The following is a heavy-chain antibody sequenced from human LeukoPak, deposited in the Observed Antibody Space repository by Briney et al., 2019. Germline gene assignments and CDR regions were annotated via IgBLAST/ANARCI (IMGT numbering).Heavy chain of an antibody. CDR1: GLTFSSYA. Sequence: GGSLRLSCAASGLTFSSYAMSWVRQAPGKGLEWVSAISGSGGSTYYADSVKGRFIISRDNSKNTLSLQMNSLRAEDTAVYHCAKGTGSRLVSGYDLDYWGQGTLVTVSS. CDR2: ISGSGGST. J-gene: IGHJ4*02. V-gene: IGHV3-23*01. CDR3: AKGTGSRLVSGYDLDY. D-gene: IGHD5-12*01.